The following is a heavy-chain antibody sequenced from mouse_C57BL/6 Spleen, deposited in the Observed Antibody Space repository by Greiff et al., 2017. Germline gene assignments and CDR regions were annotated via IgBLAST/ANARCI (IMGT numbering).Heavy chain of an antibody. CDR3: ARFYGYDGGDYYAMDY. J-gene: IGHJ4*01. D-gene: IGHD2-2*01. V-gene: IGHV1-19*01. Sequence: EVQLKESGPVLVKPGASVKMSCKASGYTFTDYYMNWVKQSHGKSLEWIGVINPYNGGTSYNQKFKGKATLTVDKSSSTAYMELNSLTSEDSAVYYCARFYGYDGGDYYAMDYWGQGTSVTVSS. CDR1: GYTFTDYY. CDR2: INPYNGGT.